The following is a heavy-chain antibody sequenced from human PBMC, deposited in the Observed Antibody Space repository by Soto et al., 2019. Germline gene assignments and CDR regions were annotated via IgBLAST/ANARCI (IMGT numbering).Heavy chain of an antibody. CDR1: GYSFTSYW. D-gene: IGHD6-6*01. CDR2: IYPGDSDT. J-gene: IGHJ6*02. CDR3: ASLLAARPHYYYGMDV. V-gene: IGHV5-51*01. Sequence: PGESLKISCKGSGYSFTSYWIGWVRQMPGKGLEWMGIIYPGDSDTRYSPSFQGQVTISADKSISTAYLQWSSLKASDTAMYYCASLLAARPHYYYGMDVWGQGTTVTVSS.